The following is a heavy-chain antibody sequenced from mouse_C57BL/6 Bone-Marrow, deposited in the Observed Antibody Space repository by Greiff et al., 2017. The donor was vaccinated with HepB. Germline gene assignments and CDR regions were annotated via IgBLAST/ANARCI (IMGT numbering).Heavy chain of an antibody. J-gene: IGHJ4*01. CDR3: ARDALYGGYAMDY. Sequence: EVKLMESGGGLVQSGRSLRLSCATSGFTFSDFYMEWVRQAPGKGLEWIAASRNKANDYTTEYSASVKGRFIVSRDTSQSILYLQMNALRAEDTAIYYCARDALYGGYAMDYWGQGTSVTVSS. V-gene: IGHV7-1*01. CDR2: SRNKANDYTT. CDR1: GFTFSDFY. D-gene: IGHD1-1*01.